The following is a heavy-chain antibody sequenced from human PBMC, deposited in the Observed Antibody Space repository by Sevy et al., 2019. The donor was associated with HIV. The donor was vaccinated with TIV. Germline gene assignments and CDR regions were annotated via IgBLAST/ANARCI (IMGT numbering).Heavy chain of an antibody. J-gene: IGHJ4*02. CDR1: GFTFSNAW. D-gene: IGHD6-13*01. CDR2: IKGKIYDGTI. Sequence: GGSLRLSCAASGFTFSNAWMSWVRQAPGKGLEWVGRIKGKIYDGTIDYAAPVKGRFSISRDASKNTLYLQMNSLKTEDTAVYYCTTASWSQEDYYNYWGQGTLVTVSS. CDR3: TTASWSQEDYYNY. V-gene: IGHV3-15*01.